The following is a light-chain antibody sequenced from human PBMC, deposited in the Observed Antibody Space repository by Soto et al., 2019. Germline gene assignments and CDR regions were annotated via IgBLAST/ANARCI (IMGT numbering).Light chain of an antibody. CDR3: CSYAATNTVI. CDR1: SSDVGGYNY. J-gene: IGLJ2*01. Sequence: QSALTQPRSVSGSPGQSVTISCTGTSSDVGGYNYVSWYQQHPGKAPKRIIYEGSERPSGVPDRFSASKSGNTASLTISGLQAEDEADYYCCSYAATNTVIFGGGTKLTVL. CDR2: EGS. V-gene: IGLV2-11*01.